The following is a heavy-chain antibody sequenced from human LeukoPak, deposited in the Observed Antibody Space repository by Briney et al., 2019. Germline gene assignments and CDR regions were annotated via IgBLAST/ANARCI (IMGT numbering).Heavy chain of an antibody. Sequence: SQTLSLTCAVSGGSISSGGYSWSWIRQPPGKGLEWIGYIYHSGSTYYNPSLKSRVTISVDTSKNQFSLKLSSVTAADTAVYYCARAGLFFDYWGQGSLVTVSS. V-gene: IGHV4-30-2*01. D-gene: IGHD2-21*01. CDR2: IYHSGST. J-gene: IGHJ4*02. CDR1: GGSISSGGYS. CDR3: ARAGLFFDY.